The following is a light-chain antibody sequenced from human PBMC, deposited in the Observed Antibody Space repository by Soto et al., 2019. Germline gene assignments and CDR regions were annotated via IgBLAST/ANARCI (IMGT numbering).Light chain of an antibody. Sequence: KQITRPQSPLSGALGYRVTITCRAGQSFGGYFTWYQQLPGKAPKLLIFAASGLQNGVPSRFSGSGSGTDFTLTISSLQPEDFATYYCQQSYSSPITSGQGTRLEIK. J-gene: IGKJ5*01. CDR3: QQSYSSPIT. CDR1: QSFGGY. CDR2: AAS. V-gene: IGKV1-39*01.